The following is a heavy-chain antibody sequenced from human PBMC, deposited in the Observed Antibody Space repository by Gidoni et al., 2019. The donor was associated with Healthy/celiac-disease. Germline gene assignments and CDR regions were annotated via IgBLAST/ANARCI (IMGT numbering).Heavy chain of an antibody. Sequence: EVQLVESGGGLVQPGRSLRLSSAASGFTFDDYAMHWVRQAPGKGLEWVSGISWNSGSIGDADSVKGRFTISRDNAKNSLYLQMNSLRAEDTALYYCAKSSGGKYFDYWGQGTLVTVSS. CDR2: ISWNSGSI. CDR1: GFTFDDYA. D-gene: IGHD6-19*01. V-gene: IGHV3-9*01. CDR3: AKSSGGKYFDY. J-gene: IGHJ4*02.